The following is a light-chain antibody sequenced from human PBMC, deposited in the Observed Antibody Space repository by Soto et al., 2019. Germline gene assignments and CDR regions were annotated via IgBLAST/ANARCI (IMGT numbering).Light chain of an antibody. CDR3: QPRSNWIT. Sequence: EIVLTQSACTLSFSPGERATLSCRASQSVSSSYLGWYQQKPGQAPRLLIYGASSRATGIPDRFSGSGSGTDFTLTISSLEPEDFAVYYCQPRSNWITFGQGTRLENK. CDR2: GAS. J-gene: IGKJ5*01. V-gene: IGKV3D-20*02. CDR1: QSVSSSY.